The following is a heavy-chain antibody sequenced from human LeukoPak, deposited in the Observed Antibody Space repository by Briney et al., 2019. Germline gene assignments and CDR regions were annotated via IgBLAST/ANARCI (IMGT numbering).Heavy chain of an antibody. V-gene: IGHV4-4*07. CDR2: IYTSGST. CDR3: ARSGYLAAFDI. J-gene: IGHJ3*02. CDR1: GASISSYY. Sequence: SETLSLTCTVSGASISSYYWSWIRQPAGKGLEWIGRIYTSGSTNYNPSLKSRVTMSVDTSKNQFSLRLSSVTAADTAVYYCARSGYLAAFDIWGQGTMVTVSS. D-gene: IGHD5-12*01.